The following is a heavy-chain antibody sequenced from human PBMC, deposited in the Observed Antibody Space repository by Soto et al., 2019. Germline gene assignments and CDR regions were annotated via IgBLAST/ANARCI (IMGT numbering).Heavy chain of an antibody. CDR2: IDPSDACT. V-gene: IGHV5-10-1*01. J-gene: IGHJ6*02. CDR3: TRGGIVGATLYYNYGMEI. CDR1: GYSFTIYW. D-gene: IGHD1-26*01. Sequence: VAFLTICCKGSGYSFTIYWISWVRQMPGKGLEWVGRIDPSDACTNYSPPFQGHVTISADKSISTANLLWSSLNDADSATYYCTRGGIVGATLYYNYGMEIWGQGTTVIVSS.